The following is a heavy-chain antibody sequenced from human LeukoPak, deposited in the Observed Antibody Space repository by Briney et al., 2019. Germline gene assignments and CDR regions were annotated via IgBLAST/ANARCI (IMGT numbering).Heavy chain of an antibody. Sequence: GGSLRLSCAASGFTFSSYWMSWVRQAPGKGLEWVANIKRDGSEKYYVDSVKGRFTISRDNAKNSPYLQMNSLRAEDTAVYYCARVGATYYYYYMDVWARGPRSPSP. D-gene: IGHD1-26*01. V-gene: IGHV3-7*01. CDR1: GFTFSSYW. CDR2: IKRDGSEK. J-gene: IGHJ6*03. CDR3: ARVGATYYYYYMDV.